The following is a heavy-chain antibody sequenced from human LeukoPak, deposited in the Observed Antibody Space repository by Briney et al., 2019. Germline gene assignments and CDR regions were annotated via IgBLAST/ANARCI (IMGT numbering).Heavy chain of an antibody. CDR2: ISYDGNNK. Sequence: GGSLRLSCAASGFTFSSYGMHWVRQAPGKGLEWVAVISYDGNNKYYADSVKGRFTISRDNSKNTLYLQMNSLRAEDTAVYYCAKDQSSSDLGGWYYYYYGMDVWGQGTTVTVSS. CDR1: GFTFSSYG. V-gene: IGHV3-30*18. CDR3: AKDQSSSDLGGWYYYYYGMDV. D-gene: IGHD6-19*01. J-gene: IGHJ6*02.